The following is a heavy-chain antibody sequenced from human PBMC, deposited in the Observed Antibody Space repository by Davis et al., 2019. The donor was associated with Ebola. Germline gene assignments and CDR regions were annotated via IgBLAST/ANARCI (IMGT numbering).Heavy chain of an antibody. CDR1: GGSISPYY. J-gene: IGHJ4*02. CDR3: ARQAEGFDY. CDR2: IYYSGST. Sequence: PSETLSLTCTVSGGSISPYYWSWIRQSPGKGLEWIGYIYYSGSTDYNPSLKSRVTISVDKSRNQFSLRLTSVTAADTAVYYCARQAEGFDYWGQGTLVTVSS. V-gene: IGHV4-59*08.